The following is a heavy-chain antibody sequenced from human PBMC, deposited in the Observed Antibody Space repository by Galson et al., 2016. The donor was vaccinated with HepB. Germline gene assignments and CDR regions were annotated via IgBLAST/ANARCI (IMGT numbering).Heavy chain of an antibody. CDR3: AKFDFHGGVCLDY. J-gene: IGHJ4*02. CDR2: INHTGTT. V-gene: IGHV4-34*01. CDR1: VGSFSEYY. D-gene: IGHD2-8*02. Sequence: ETLSLTCAAYVGSFSEYYWNWIRQSPGKGLEWIGEINHTGTTKYNPSLKSRVTISVDTSKKELPLKLTSVTAADTAVYYCAKFDFHGGVCLDYWGQGALFTVSA.